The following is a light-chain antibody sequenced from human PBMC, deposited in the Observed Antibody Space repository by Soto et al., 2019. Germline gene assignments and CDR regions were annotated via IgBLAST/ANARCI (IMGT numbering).Light chain of an antibody. Sequence: AIQMTQSPSSLSASVGDRVTITCRAGQDIGSDLGWYQQKPGKAPKLLISAASSLQSGVPSRFRGSGSGTDFALTISSLEPEDFAMYYCLHDYNYPYIFGRGTKVELK. J-gene: IGKJ2*01. CDR1: QDIGSD. CDR2: AAS. V-gene: IGKV1-6*01. CDR3: LHDYNYPYI.